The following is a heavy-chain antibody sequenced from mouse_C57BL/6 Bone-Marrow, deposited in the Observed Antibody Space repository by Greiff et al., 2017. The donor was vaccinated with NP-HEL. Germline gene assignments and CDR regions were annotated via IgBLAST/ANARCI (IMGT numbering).Heavy chain of an antibody. CDR2: IRSKSNNYAT. CDR3: VRHDGNYSCAY. CDR1: GFSFNTYA. V-gene: IGHV10-1*01. D-gene: IGHD2-1*01. J-gene: IGHJ3*01. Sequence: EVQRVESGGGLVQPKGSLKLSCAASGFSFNTYAMNWVRQAPGQGLEWVARIRSKSNNYATYYAVSVKDRFTISRDDSESMLYLQMNNLKTEDTAMYDGVRHDGNYSCAYWGQGTLVTVSA.